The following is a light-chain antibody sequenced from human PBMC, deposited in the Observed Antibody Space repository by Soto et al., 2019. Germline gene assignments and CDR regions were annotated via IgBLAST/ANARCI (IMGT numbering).Light chain of an antibody. V-gene: IGKV3-15*01. CDR1: QGIGHT. J-gene: IGKJ4*01. Sequence: EIIMTQSPATLSVSPGEGVTLSCRASQGIGHTLAGYQHKPGQTPRLLIYDTSARATGVPARFSGSRSGTEFTLTIHSLQSEDFAVYSCQRYNNWPLTFGGGTKVDIK. CDR2: DTS. CDR3: QRYNNWPLT.